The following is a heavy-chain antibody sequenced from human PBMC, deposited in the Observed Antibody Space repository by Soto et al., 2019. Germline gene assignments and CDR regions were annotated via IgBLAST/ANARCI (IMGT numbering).Heavy chain of an antibody. CDR3: ARDQDIVVVPADPGNY. J-gene: IGHJ4*02. D-gene: IGHD2-2*01. CDR1: GYTFTSYG. V-gene: IGHV1-18*01. CDR2: ISAYNGNT. Sequence: ASVKVSCKASGYTFTSYGISWVRQAPGQGLEWMGWISAYNGNTNYAQKLQGRVTMTTDTSTSTAYMELRSLRSDDTAVYYCARDQDIVVVPADPGNYWGQGTLVIVSS.